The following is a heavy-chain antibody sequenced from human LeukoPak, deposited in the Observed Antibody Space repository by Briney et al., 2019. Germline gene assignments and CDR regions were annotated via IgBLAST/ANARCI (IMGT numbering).Heavy chain of an antibody. V-gene: IGHV4-61*02. Sequence: PSETLSLTCTVSGGSISSGSYYWSWIRQPAGKGLEWIGRIYTSGSTNYNPSLKSRVTISVDTSKNQFSLKLSSVTAADTAVYYCVRDDRYGDFHLVWGKGTTVTVSS. D-gene: IGHD4-17*01. CDR1: GGSISSGSYY. J-gene: IGHJ6*04. CDR3: VRDDRYGDFHLV. CDR2: IYTSGST.